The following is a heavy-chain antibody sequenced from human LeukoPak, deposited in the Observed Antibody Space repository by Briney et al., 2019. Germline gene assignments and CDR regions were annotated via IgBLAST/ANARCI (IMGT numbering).Heavy chain of an antibody. CDR1: GFTFSSYS. J-gene: IGHJ4*02. V-gene: IGHV3-21*01. CDR3: ARDRSFFGWIQGYYFDC. Sequence: GGSLRLSCAASGFTFSSYSMNWVRQAPGKGLEWVSSISSSSSYIYYADSVKGRFTISRDNAKNSLYLQMNSLRAEDTAVYYCARDRSFFGWIQGYYFDCWGQGTLVTVSS. D-gene: IGHD3-9*01. CDR2: ISSSSSYI.